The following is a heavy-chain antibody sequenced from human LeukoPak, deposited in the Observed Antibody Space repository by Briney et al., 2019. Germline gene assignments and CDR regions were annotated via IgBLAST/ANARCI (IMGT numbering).Heavy chain of an antibody. CDR2: ISSTSRTI. J-gene: IGHJ6*03. V-gene: IGHV3-48*02. CDR3: ARDPLRWLQNNYYYYYMDV. Sequence: GGSLRLSCAASGFTFSSYGMNWARQAPGKGLEGVSYISSTSRTIYDADSVKGRFTISRDNAKNSLYLQMNSLRDEDTAVYYCARDPLRWLQNNYYYYYMDVWGKGTTVTVSS. D-gene: IGHD5-24*01. CDR1: GFTFSSYG.